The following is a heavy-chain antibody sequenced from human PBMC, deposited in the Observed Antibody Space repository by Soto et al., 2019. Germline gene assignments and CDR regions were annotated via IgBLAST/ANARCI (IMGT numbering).Heavy chain of an antibody. V-gene: IGHV1-69*01. CDR2: IIPVSGAA. D-gene: IGHD2-2*01. J-gene: IGHJ4*02. CDR1: GGTFGSYA. Sequence: QVQLVQSGAEVKKPGSSVKVSCKASGGTFGSYAFSWVRQAPGQGLEWMGGIIPVSGAAHYAQKFQGRVTITADESTSTAYMELSSLSSQDTAVYYCATALGCRSTSRPLDYWGQGTRVIVSS. CDR3: ATALGCRSTSRPLDY.